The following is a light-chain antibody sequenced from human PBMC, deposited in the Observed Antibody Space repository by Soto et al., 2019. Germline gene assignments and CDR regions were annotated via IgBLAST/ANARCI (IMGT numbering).Light chain of an antibody. CDR2: EVT. CDR3: GSFSSSSTLYV. V-gene: IGLV2-14*01. CDR1: SSDVGGYKY. Sequence: QSVLTQPASVSGSPGQSVTISCTGTSSDVGGYKYVSWYQQHPGKAPKLMIYEVTNRPSGVSDRFSGSKSGNTASLTVSGLQDEDEADYYCGSFSSSSTLYVFGTGIKVTVL. J-gene: IGLJ1*01.